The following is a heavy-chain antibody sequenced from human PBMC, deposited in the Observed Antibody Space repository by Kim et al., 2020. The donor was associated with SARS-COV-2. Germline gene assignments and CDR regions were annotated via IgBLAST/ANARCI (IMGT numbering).Heavy chain of an antibody. CDR1: GGSFSGYY. CDR2: INHSGST. J-gene: IGHJ6*02. CDR3: ARGLTLNYGDYRIYGMDV. Sequence: SETLSLTCAVYGGSFSGYYWSWIRQPPGKGLEWIGEINHSGSTNYNPSLKSRVTISVDTSKNQFSLKLSSVTAADTAVYYCARGLTLNYGDYRIYGMDVWGQGTTVTVSS. V-gene: IGHV4-34*01. D-gene: IGHD4-17*01.